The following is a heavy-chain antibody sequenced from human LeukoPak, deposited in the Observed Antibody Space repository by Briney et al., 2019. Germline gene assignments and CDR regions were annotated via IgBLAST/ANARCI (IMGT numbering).Heavy chain of an antibody. CDR3: ARDLILAVRPYYYYGMDV. D-gene: IGHD2-8*01. V-gene: IGHV3-33*01. J-gene: IGHJ6*02. Sequence: PGRSLRLSCAASGFTFSSYGMHWVRQAPGKGLEWVAVIWYDGSNKYYADSVKGRFTISRDNSKNTLYLQMNSLRAEDTAVYYCARDLILAVRPYYYYGMDVWGQGTTVTVSS. CDR2: IWYDGSNK. CDR1: GFTFSSYG.